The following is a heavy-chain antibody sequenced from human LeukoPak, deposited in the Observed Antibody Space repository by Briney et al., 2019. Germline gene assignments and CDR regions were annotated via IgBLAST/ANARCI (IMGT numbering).Heavy chain of an antibody. CDR2: ISAGADST. D-gene: IGHD4-17*01. CDR1: AFTFSSYA. J-gene: IGHJ4*02. V-gene: IGHV3-23*01. Sequence: GGSLRLSCVASAFTFSSYAMSCVRQAPRKGREWVSAISAGADSTYYAHSVQGRFTISRDNSKNSLFLQMSALRAEGTGVYFFSRGAYGDYDSRGGGTLVSVSP. CDR3: SRGAYGDYDS.